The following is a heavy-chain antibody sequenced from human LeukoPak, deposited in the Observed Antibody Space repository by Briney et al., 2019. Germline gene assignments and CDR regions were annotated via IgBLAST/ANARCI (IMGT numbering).Heavy chain of an antibody. CDR3: ARGRTVVVPAAIPNY. V-gene: IGHV1-2*02. J-gene: IGHJ4*02. Sequence: ASVKVSCKASGYTFTGYYMHWVRQAPGQGLEWMGWINPNSGGTNYAQKFQGRVTMTRDTSISTAYMELSRLRSDDTAVYYCARGRTVVVPAAIPNYWGQGTLVTVPS. D-gene: IGHD2-2*02. CDR1: GYTFTGYY. CDR2: INPNSGGT.